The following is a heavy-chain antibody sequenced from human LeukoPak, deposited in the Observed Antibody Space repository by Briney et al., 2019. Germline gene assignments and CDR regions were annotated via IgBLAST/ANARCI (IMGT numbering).Heavy chain of an antibody. CDR3: ARQRALPGMPLYYFDY. CDR2: INHSGST. J-gene: IGHJ4*02. CDR1: GGSISSYY. Sequence: SETLSLTCTVSGGSISSYYWSWIRQPPGKGLEWIGEINHSGSTNYNPSLESRVTMSVDTSKNQFSLKLSSVTAADTAVYYCARQRALPGMPLYYFDYWGQGTLVTVSS. V-gene: IGHV4-34*01. D-gene: IGHD3-10*01.